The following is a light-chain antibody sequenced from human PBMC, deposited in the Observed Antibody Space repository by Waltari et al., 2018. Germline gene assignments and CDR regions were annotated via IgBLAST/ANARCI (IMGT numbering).Light chain of an antibody. J-gene: IGLJ2*01. CDR2: STD. Sequence: SSELTQDPAVSVALGQTVRITCQGDSLSTYSADWYQQRPGQAPILVLFSTDDRPPGIPDRFSGSSSRDTASLTITGTQAEDEADYYCASRDPTANAVVFGGGTKLTVL. CDR3: ASRDPTANAVV. CDR1: SLSTYS. V-gene: IGLV3-19*01.